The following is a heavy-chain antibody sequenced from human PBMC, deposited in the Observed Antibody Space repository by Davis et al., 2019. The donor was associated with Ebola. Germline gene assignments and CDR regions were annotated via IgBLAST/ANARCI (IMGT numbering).Heavy chain of an antibody. Sequence: MPGGSLRLSCTVSGGSISSYYWSWIRQPPGKGLEWIGYIYYSGSTNYSPSLKSRVTISVDTSSNQFSLRLNSVTAVDTATYYCARGRSYFVFDVWGQRTVVSVSS. D-gene: IGHD2/OR15-2a*01. V-gene: IGHV4-59*01. CDR2: IYYSGST. J-gene: IGHJ3*01. CDR3: ARGRSYFVFDV. CDR1: GGSISSYY.